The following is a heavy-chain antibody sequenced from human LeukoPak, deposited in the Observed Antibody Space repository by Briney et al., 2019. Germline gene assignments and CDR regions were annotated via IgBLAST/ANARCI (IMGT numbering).Heavy chain of an antibody. Sequence: HAGGSLRLSCAASGFTFSSDSMNWVRQAPGKGLEWVSYISSSSSTIYYADAVRGRFTISRDNAKNSLYLQMHSLRAEDTAVHYCARDHSHWEGVDYWDQGTLVTVSS. V-gene: IGHV3-48*01. CDR1: GFTFSSDS. D-gene: IGHD1-26*01. J-gene: IGHJ4*02. CDR2: ISSSSSTI. CDR3: ARDHSHWEGVDY.